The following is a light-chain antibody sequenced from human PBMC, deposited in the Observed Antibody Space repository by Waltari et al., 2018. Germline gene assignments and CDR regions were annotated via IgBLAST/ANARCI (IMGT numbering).Light chain of an antibody. CDR3: CSYAGRSTLV. J-gene: IGLJ3*02. CDR1: RSDVGASNL. V-gene: IGLV2-23*02. Sequence: QSALTPPASVSGSPGPSITIYCSGTRSDVGASNLIPWYQQHPGKVPTLMIYEVNKRPSGVSNRFSGSKSDNTASLTISGLQAEDEADYYCCSYAGRSTLVFGGGTKLTVL. CDR2: EVN.